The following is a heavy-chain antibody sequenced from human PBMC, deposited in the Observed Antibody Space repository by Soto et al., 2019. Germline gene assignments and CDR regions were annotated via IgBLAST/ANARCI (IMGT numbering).Heavy chain of an antibody. V-gene: IGHV1-69*01. CDR2: IIPIFGTA. Sequence: QVQLVQSGAEVKKPGSSVKVSCKASGGTFSSYAISWVRQAPGQGLEWMGGIIPIFGTANYAQKFQGRVTITADESTSTAYMELSSLRSEDTAVYYCARVHCSSTTCYTGLDYYYGMDVWGQGTTVTVSS. D-gene: IGHD2-2*02. CDR3: ARVHCSSTTCYTGLDYYYGMDV. CDR1: GGTFSSYA. J-gene: IGHJ6*02.